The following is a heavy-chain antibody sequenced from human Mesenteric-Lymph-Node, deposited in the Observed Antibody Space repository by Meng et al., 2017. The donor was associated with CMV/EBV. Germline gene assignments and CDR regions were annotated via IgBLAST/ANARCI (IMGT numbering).Heavy chain of an antibody. V-gene: IGHV4-61*03. J-gene: IGHJ4*02. CDR2: IHYSGST. CDR1: SDSVSSGTYY. D-gene: IGHD3-10*01. CDR3: ARIDRGSLDY. Sequence: SETLSLTCTVSSDSVSSGTYYWSWLRQPPGKGLEWIGFIHYSGSTKYSPSLNSRVTMSVDTSKNHFSLRLTSVTAADTARYYCARIDRGSLDYWGRGTLVTVSS.